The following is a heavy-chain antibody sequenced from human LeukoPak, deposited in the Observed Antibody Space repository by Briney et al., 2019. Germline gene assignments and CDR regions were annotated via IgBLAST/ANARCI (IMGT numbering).Heavy chain of an antibody. V-gene: IGHV3-30*18. D-gene: IGHD6-19*01. CDR3: AKERAVAGRFDY. Sequence: GGSLRLSCAASGFTFSSYGMHWVRQAPGKGLEWVAVISYDGSNKYYADSVKGRFTISGDNSKNTLYLQMNSLRAEDTAVYYCAKERAVAGRFDYWGQGTLVTVSS. J-gene: IGHJ4*02. CDR2: ISYDGSNK. CDR1: GFTFSSYG.